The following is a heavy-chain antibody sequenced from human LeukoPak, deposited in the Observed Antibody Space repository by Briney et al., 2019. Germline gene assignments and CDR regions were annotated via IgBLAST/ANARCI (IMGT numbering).Heavy chain of an antibody. V-gene: IGHV4-38-2*01. CDR3: ARLIDREYSYLDAFVI. CDR2: IYHSGST. Sequence: SETLSLTCAVSGYSISSGYYWGWIRQPPGKGLEWIGSIYHSGSTYYNPSLKSRVTISVDTSKNQFSLKLSSVTAADTAVYYCARLIDREYSYLDAFVIWGQGTMVTVSS. D-gene: IGHD5-18*01. CDR1: GYSISSGYY. J-gene: IGHJ3*02.